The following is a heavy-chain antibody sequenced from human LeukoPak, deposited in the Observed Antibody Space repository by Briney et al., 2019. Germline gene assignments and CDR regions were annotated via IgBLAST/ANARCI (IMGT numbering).Heavy chain of an antibody. CDR3: ATAERRYCSSTSCYLDGNNWFDP. V-gene: IGHV1-24*01. CDR2: FDPEDGET. CDR1: GYTLTELS. D-gene: IGHD2-2*01. Sequence: ASVKVSCKVSGYTLTELSMHWVRQAPGKGLEWMGGFDPEDGETIYAQKFQGRVTMTEDTSTDTAYMELSSLRSEDTAVYYCATAERRYCSSTSCYLDGNNWFDPWGQGTLVTVSS. J-gene: IGHJ5*02.